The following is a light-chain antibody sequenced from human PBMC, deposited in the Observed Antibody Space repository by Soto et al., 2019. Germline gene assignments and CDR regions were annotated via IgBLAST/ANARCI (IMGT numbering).Light chain of an antibody. CDR2: DVI. Sequence: QSALTQPRSVSGSRGQSVTISCTGTSSDVGGYNFVSWYQQHPGKAPKLMIYDVIKRPSGVPDRFSGSKSGDTASLTISGLQAEDEADYYCCSYGGSYTYVLGTGTKVTVL. V-gene: IGLV2-11*01. CDR1: SSDVGGYNF. CDR3: CSYGGSYTYV. J-gene: IGLJ1*01.